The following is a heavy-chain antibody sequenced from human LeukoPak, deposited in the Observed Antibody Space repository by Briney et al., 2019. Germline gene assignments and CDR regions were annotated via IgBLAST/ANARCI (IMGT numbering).Heavy chain of an antibody. CDR3: ARGTFDYGDYSNWFDP. CDR1: GYTLTELS. CDR2: INPNSGGT. V-gene: IGHV1-2*02. Sequence: ASVKVSCKVSGYTLTELSMHWVRQAPGQGLEWMGWINPNSGGTNYAQKFQGRVTMTRDTSISTAYMELSRLRSDDTAVYYCARGTFDYGDYSNWFDPWGQGTLVTVSS. D-gene: IGHD4-17*01. J-gene: IGHJ5*02.